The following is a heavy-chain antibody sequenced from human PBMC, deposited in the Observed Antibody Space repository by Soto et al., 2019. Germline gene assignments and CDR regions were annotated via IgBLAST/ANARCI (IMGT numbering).Heavy chain of an antibody. V-gene: IGHV1-58*01. CDR3: AKSPGMYYYDSSGYLDFGPK. CDR2: IDVGSANA. D-gene: IGHD3-22*01. CDR1: GFTFSSSA. J-gene: IGHJ4*02. Sequence: GASVKVSCKASGFTFSSSAVHWVRQARGHRLQWIGWIDVGSANANYAHMLQERVTISRDMSTSTAYMELSSLRPEDTAVYYCAKSPGMYYYDSSGYLDFGPKWGQGTLVTVSS.